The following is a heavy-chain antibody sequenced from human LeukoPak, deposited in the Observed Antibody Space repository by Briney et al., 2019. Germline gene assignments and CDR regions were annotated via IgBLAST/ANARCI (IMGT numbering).Heavy chain of an antibody. J-gene: IGHJ6*03. CDR1: GFTFSSYE. CDR3: ARVLRYCSGGNCYSGGLGYMDV. Sequence: GGSLRLSCAASGFTFSSYEMNWVRQAPGKGLEWVSYISSSGSTIYYADSVKGRFTISRDNSKNTLYLQMSSLRAEDTAVYYCARVLRYCSGGNCYSGGLGYMDVWGKGTTVTISS. D-gene: IGHD2-15*01. CDR2: ISSSGSTI. V-gene: IGHV3-48*03.